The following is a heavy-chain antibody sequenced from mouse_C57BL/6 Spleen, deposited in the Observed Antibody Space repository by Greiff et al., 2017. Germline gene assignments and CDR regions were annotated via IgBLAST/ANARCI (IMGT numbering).Heavy chain of an antibody. CDR1: GSPLTGYG. V-gene: IGHV2-2*01. CDR3: AGYDYTVSYSLDY. J-gene: IGHJ4*01. D-gene: IGHD2-4*01. CDR2: IWSGGCT. Sequence: QVQLKESGPGLVRPSQRLSITCTVSGSPLTGYGVHWVRQSPGKGLEWLGVIWSGGCTDYYAAFVTRLCISKDNFTVQVFFRMNSLQAYDPTIYYCAGYDYTVSYSLDYWGQGTSVTVSS.